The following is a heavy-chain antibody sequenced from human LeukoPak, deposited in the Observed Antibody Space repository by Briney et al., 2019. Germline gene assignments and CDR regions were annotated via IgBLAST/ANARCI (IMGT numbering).Heavy chain of an antibody. J-gene: IGHJ4*02. CDR2: INHSGST. CDR1: GGSFSGYY. Sequence: PSETLSLTCAVYGGSFSGYYWSWIRQPPGKGLEWIGEINHSGSTNYNPSLKSRVTISVDTSKNHFSLKLSSVTAADTAVYYCARVRRWFPFDYWGQGTLVTVSS. CDR3: ARVRRWFPFDY. V-gene: IGHV4-34*01. D-gene: IGHD3-10*01.